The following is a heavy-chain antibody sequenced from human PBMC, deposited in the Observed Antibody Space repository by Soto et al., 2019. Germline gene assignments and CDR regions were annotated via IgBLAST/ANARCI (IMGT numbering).Heavy chain of an antibody. CDR3: ARGRYYDSSGYYSYAFDI. CDR1: GGTFSSYA. CDR2: LIPIFGTA. Sequence: SVKVSCKASGGTFSSYALSWVRQAPGQGLEWMGGLIPIFGTANYAQKFQGRVTITADESTSTAYMELSSLRSEDTAVYYCARGRYYDSSGYYSYAFDIWGQGTMVTVSS. D-gene: IGHD3-22*01. V-gene: IGHV1-69*13. J-gene: IGHJ3*02.